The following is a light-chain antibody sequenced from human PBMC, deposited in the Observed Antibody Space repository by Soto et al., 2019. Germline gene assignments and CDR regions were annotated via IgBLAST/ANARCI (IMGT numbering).Light chain of an antibody. J-gene: IGKJ1*01. CDR3: QQYGSLSWT. Sequence: EIVLTQSPGTLSLSPGARATLSCRASQSVDSNYLAWYQQKPGQAPRLLIHGTSTRATGVPDRFSGSGSGADFTLTISRLEPEDFAVYHCQQYGSLSWTFGQGTKVDIK. CDR2: GTS. V-gene: IGKV3-20*01. CDR1: QSVDSNY.